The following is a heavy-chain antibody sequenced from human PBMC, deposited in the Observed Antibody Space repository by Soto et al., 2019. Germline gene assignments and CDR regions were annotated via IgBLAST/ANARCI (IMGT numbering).Heavy chain of an antibody. J-gene: IGHJ6*03. Sequence: SETLSLTCAVYGGSFSGYYWSWVRQPPGKGLEWIGEINHSGRTNYNPSLKSRVTISVDTSKNQFSLKLSSVTAADTAVYYCARGFLGGAAAGTDVYYYYMDVWDKGTTVTVSS. D-gene: IGHD6-13*01. CDR3: ARGFLGGAAAGTDVYYYYMDV. V-gene: IGHV4-34*01. CDR2: INHSGRT. CDR1: GGSFSGYY.